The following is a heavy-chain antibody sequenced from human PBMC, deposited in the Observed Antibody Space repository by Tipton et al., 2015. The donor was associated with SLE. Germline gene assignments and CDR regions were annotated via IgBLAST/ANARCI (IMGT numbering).Heavy chain of an antibody. CDR1: GGSISSHY. CDR2: IYYSGST. V-gene: IGHV4-59*11. J-gene: IGHJ4*02. CDR3: ARGEDQLLKGFDY. Sequence: TLSLTCTVSGGSISSHYWSWIRQPPGKGLEWIGYIYYSGSTNYNPSLKSRVTIPVDTSKNQFSLKLSSVTAADTAVYYCARGEDQLLKGFDYWGQGTLVTVSS. D-gene: IGHD2-2*01.